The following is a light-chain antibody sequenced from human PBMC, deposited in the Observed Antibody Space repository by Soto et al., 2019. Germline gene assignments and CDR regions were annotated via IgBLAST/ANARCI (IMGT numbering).Light chain of an antibody. CDR1: QSIGRY. CDR2: AAS. CDR3: QQSYSTPIT. V-gene: IGKV1-39*01. J-gene: IGKJ5*01. Sequence: DIQMTQSPSSLSASVGDAVSITCRASQSIGRYLNWYQQKPGKAPNLLIYAASSLQSGVPSRFSGSGSGTDFTLTISSLQPEDFAAYYCQQSYSTPITFGQGTRLEI.